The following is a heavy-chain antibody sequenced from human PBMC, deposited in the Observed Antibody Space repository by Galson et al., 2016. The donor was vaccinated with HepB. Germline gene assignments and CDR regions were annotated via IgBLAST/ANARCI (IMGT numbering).Heavy chain of an antibody. J-gene: IGHJ4*02. CDR1: GGTFRNYA. CDR2: IVPIFGTA. D-gene: IGHD2-2*01. CDR3: ARDPGGPALFDY. V-gene: IGHV1-69*13. Sequence: SVKVSCKGAGGTFRNYAIHWVRQAPGQGLEWMGGIVPIFGTANIAQKFQGRVTITANASTSTVHLNLSTLSGDDTAVYYCARDPGGPALFDYVGQGTLVTVSS.